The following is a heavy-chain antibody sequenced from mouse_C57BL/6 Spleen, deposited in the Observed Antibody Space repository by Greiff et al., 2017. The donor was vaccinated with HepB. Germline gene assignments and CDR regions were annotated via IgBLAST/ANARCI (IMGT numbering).Heavy chain of an antibody. CDR1: GFNIKDDY. D-gene: IGHD2-5*01. J-gene: IGHJ3*01. CDR3: TTGDSNSFAY. V-gene: IGHV14-4*01. CDR2: IDPENGDT. Sequence: EVQLQQSGAELVRPGASVKLSCTASGFNIKDDYMHWVKQRPEQGLEWIGWIDPENGDTEYASKFQGKATITADTSSNTAYLQLSSLTSEDTAVYYCTTGDSNSFAYWGQGTLVTVSA.